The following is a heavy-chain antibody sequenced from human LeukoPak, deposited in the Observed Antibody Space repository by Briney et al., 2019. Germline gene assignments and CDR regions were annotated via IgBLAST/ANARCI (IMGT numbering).Heavy chain of an antibody. J-gene: IGHJ6*02. V-gene: IGHV3-21*01. D-gene: IGHD6-6*01. CDR3: ARESSSSAAYYYYGMDV. CDR1: GFTLSDYS. CDR2: ISRSSSYI. Sequence: GGSLRLSCVASGFTLSDYSMNWVRQAPGKGLQWVSSISRSSSYIYYADSVKGRLTISRDNAKNSLYLQMNSLRVEDTAVYYCARESSSSAAYYYYGMDVWGQGTTVTVSS.